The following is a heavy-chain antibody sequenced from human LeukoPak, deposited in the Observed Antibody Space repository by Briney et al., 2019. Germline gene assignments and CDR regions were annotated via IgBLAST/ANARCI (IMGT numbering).Heavy chain of an antibody. V-gene: IGHV4-59*08. J-gene: IGHJ3*02. D-gene: IGHD5-24*01. CDR3: ARHVTISGPYDASDI. CDR2: IYYSGGT. Sequence: SETLSLTCTVSGDSISSHYGSWIRQPPGKGLEWSGYIYYSGGTDYNPSLKSRVTISVDTSKNQFSLKLRSVTAADTAVYYCARHVTISGPYDASDIWGQGTMVTVSP. CDR1: GDSISSHY.